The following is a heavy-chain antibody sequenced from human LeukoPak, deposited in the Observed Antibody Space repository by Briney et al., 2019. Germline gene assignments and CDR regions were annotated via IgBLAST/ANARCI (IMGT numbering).Heavy chain of an antibody. CDR2: INPNSGGT. CDR1: GYTFTSYY. D-gene: IGHD4-17*01. V-gene: IGHV1-2*02. CDR3: ARDKGDYGDYYWFDP. Sequence: ASVKVSCKASGYTFTSYYMHWARQAPGQGLEWMGWINPNSGGTNYAQKFQGRVTMTRDMSISTAYMELSRLRSDDTAVYYCARDKGDYGDYYWFDPWGQGTLVTVSS. J-gene: IGHJ5*02.